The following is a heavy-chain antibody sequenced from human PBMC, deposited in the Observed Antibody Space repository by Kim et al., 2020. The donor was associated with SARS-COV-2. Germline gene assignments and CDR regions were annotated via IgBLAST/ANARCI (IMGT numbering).Heavy chain of an antibody. D-gene: IGHD2-15*01. Sequence: GGSLRLSCTTSGFTFSSYEMNWVRQAPGKGLEWVSYISSSGSTLYYADSVKGRITISRDNAKNSLYLQVNSLRAEDTAVYYCARGFGYCAGGSCYSFVGYWGQGTLVTVSS. J-gene: IGHJ4*02. V-gene: IGHV3-48*03. CDR1: GFTFSSYE. CDR3: ARGFGYCAGGSCYSFVGY. CDR2: ISSSGSTL.